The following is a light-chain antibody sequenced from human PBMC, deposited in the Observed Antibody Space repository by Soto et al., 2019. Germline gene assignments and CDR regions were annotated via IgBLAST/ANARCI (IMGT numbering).Light chain of an antibody. V-gene: IGLV4-69*01. CDR2: LNSDGSH. Sequence: QSVLTQSPSASASLGASVKLTCTLSSGHSNYAIAWHQQQPEKGPRYLMKLNSDGSHTKGDGIPDRFSGSSSGAERYLTISRLQSEDESYYYCQTGGTGTVVFGGGTKVTVL. CDR1: SGHSNYA. J-gene: IGLJ2*01. CDR3: QTGGTGTVV.